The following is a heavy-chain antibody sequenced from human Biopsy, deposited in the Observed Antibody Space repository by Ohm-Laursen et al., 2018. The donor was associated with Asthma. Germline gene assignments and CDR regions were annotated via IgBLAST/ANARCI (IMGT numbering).Heavy chain of an antibody. J-gene: IGHJ3*02. CDR2: INAGNGNT. CDR1: GYNFISFA. CDR3: ARTYYDFLTGQVKDAFGI. V-gene: IGHV1-3*01. D-gene: IGHD3-9*01. Sequence: ASVKVSCKASGYNFISFAIHWVRQAPGQRLEWMGWINAGNGNTKYSQKFQGRASITRDTSASTAYMELTSLRSEDTAAYYCARTYYDFLTGQVKDAFGIWGQGTMVTVSS.